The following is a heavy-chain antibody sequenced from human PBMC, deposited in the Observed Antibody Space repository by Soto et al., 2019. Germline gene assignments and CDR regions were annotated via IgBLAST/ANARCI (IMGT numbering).Heavy chain of an antibody. J-gene: IGHJ4*02. CDR1: GFTFSSYA. Sequence: QVQLVESGGGVVQPGRSLRLSCAASGFTFSSYAMHWVRQAPGKGLEWVAVISYDGSNKYYADSVKGRFTISRDNSKNTLYLQMNSLRAEDTAVYYCAGGGSSSWYPYWGQGTLVTVSS. D-gene: IGHD6-13*01. CDR2: ISYDGSNK. CDR3: AGGGSSSWYPY. V-gene: IGHV3-30-3*01.